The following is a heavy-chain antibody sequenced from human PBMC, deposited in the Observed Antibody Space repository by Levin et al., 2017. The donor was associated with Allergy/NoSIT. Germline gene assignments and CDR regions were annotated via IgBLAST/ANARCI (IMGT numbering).Heavy chain of an antibody. CDR2: ISGSGGST. V-gene: IGHV3-23*01. D-gene: IGHD6-19*01. CDR1: GFTFSSYA. J-gene: IGHJ4*02. Sequence: QAGGSLRLSCAASGFTFSSYAMSWVRQAPGKGLEWVSAISGSGGSTYYADSVKGRFTISRDNSKNTLYLQMNSLRAEDTAVYYCAKDLRAWYSSGSGHWGQGTLVTVSS. CDR3: AKDLRAWYSSGSGH.